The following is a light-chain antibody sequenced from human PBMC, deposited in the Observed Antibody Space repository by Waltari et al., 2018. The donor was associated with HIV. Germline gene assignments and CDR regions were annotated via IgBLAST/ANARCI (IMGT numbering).Light chain of an antibody. CDR2: AAS. Sequence: DIQMTQSPSSLSASVGDRVTITCRASQSISSYLNWYQQKPGKAPKLLIYAASSLQSGVPSSVSGSGSGTDFTLTISSLQPEDFATYYCQQSYSTPLIFGQGTRLEIK. V-gene: IGKV1-39*01. CDR1: QSISSY. J-gene: IGKJ5*01. CDR3: QQSYSTPLI.